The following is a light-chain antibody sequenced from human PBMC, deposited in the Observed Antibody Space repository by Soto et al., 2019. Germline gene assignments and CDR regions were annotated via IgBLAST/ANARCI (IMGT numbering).Light chain of an antibody. CDR3: SSYTSSSLWV. Sequence: QSVLTQPASVSGSPGQSITISCTGTSSDVGGYNYVSWYQQHPGKAPKLMIYDVSNRPSGVSNRFSGSKSGNTASLTISGLHAEDEADYYCSSYTSSSLWVFGGGTQLTVL. CDR2: DVS. J-gene: IGLJ3*02. V-gene: IGLV2-14*01. CDR1: SSDVGGYNY.